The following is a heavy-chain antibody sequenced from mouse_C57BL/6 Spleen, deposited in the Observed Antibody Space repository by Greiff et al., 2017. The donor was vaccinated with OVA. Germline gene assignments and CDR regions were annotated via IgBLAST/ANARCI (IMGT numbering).Heavy chain of an antibody. CDR3: VRNHDGYYRAFDY. J-gene: IGHJ2*01. Sequence: EVKLVESGGGLVQPKGSLKLSCAASGFSFNTYAMNWVRQAPGKGLEWVARIRSKSNNYATYYADSVKDRFTISRDDSESMLYLQMNNLKTEDTAMYYCVRNHDGYYRAFDYWGQGTTLTVSS. V-gene: IGHV10-1*01. CDR2: IRSKSNNYAT. D-gene: IGHD2-3*01. CDR1: GFSFNTYA.